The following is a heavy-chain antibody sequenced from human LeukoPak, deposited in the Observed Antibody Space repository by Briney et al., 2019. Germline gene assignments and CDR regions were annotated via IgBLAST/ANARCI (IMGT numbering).Heavy chain of an antibody. J-gene: IGHJ4*02. V-gene: IGHV4-34*01. CDR3: ARGLSSIAARQSDY. Sequence: GGSXXXXXXSXVRXXXGXXXXXXXEINHIGSTNYNPSLKSRVTISVDTSKNQFSLKLSSVTAADTAVYYCARGLSSIAARQSDYWGQGTLVTVSS. CDR1: GGSXXXXX. CDR2: INHIGST. D-gene: IGHD6-6*01.